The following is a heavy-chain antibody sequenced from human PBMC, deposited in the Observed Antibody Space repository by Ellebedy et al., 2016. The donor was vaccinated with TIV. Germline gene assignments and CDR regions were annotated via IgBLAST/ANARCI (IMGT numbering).Heavy chain of an antibody. V-gene: IGHV3-7*01. CDR2: IKQDGSEK. CDR1: EFTFSTYW. D-gene: IGHD3-10*01. Sequence: GESLKISCAASEFTFSTYWMNWVRQAPGKGLEWVATIKQDGSEKYYVDSVKGRFTINRDNAENSMYLQMNSLRAEDTAVYYCATERGAYSGSGQAFDYWGQGTLVTVSS. CDR3: ATERGAYSGSGQAFDY. J-gene: IGHJ4*02.